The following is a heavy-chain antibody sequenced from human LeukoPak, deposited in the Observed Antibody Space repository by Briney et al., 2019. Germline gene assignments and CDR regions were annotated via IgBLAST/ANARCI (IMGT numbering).Heavy chain of an antibody. CDR2: IYYSGST. Sequence: KSSETLSLTCTVSGGSISSGGYYWSWIRQHPGKGLEWIGYIYYSGSTYYNPSLKSRVTISVDTSKNQFSLKLSSVTAADTAVYYCARGLYYDSSGYSVVGAFDIWGQGTMVTVSS. V-gene: IGHV4-31*03. J-gene: IGHJ3*02. D-gene: IGHD3-22*01. CDR3: ARGLYYDSSGYSVVGAFDI. CDR1: GGSISSGGYY.